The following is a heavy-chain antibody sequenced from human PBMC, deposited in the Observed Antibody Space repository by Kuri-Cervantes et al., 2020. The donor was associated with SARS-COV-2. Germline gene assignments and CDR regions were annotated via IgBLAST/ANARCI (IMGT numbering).Heavy chain of an antibody. Sequence: GESLKISCAASGFTVSSNYMSWVRQAPGKGLEWVSVIYSGGSTYYADSVKGRFTITRDNSKNTLYLQMNSLRAEDTAVYYCTTDGYGDYGVNYWGQGTLVTVSS. V-gene: IGHV3-66*01. CDR1: GFTVSSNY. CDR3: TTDGYGDYGVNY. D-gene: IGHD4-17*01. J-gene: IGHJ4*02. CDR2: IYSGGST.